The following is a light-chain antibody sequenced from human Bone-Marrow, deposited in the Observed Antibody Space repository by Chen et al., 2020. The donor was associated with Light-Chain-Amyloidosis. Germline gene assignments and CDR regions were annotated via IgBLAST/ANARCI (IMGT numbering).Light chain of an antibody. CDR2: GAS. J-gene: IGKJ2*01. CDR1: QSVSSTY. CDR3: QQYGGSPPYT. V-gene: IGKV3-20*01. Sequence: EIVLTQYPGTLSLSPGERATLSCRASQSVSSTYLAWYQQKPGQAPRLLIYGASSRATGIPVRFSGSGSGTDFTLTSSRLEPEDFAVYYYQQYGGSPPYTFGQGTKLEIK.